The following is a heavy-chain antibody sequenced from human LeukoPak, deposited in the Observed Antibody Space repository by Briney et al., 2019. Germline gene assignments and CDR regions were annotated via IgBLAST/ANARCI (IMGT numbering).Heavy chain of an antibody. CDR1: GFSVSRNY. CDR3: ARDGGRIVGVTEGWYLDL. D-gene: IGHD1-26*01. Sequence: GGSLRLSCAASGFSVSRNYMNWVRQAPGKGLEWVSVIYNGGNTYYADSVKGGFSISRDNSKNTLYLQMNSLSAEDTALYYCARDGGRIVGVTEGWYLDLWGRGTLVTVSS. J-gene: IGHJ2*01. CDR2: IYNGGNT. V-gene: IGHV3-66*01.